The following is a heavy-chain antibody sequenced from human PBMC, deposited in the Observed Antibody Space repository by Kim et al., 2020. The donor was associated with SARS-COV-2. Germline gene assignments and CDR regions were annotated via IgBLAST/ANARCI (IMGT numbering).Heavy chain of an antibody. J-gene: IGHJ6*02. V-gene: IGHV5-10-1*01. CDR3: ARHQGGTPYYGMDV. D-gene: IGHD1-7*01. Sequence: GESLKISCKGSGYSFTSYWISWVRQMPGKGLEWMGRIDPSDSYTNYSPSFQGHVTISADKSISTAYLQWGSLKASDTAMYYCARHQGGTPYYGMDVWGQGTTVTVSS. CDR1: GYSFTSYW. CDR2: IDPSDSYT.